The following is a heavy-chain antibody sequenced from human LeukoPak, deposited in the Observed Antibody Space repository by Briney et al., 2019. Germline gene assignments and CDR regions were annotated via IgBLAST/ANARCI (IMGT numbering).Heavy chain of an antibody. CDR2: IYYSGST. CDR1: GGSISSYY. V-gene: IGHV4-59*08. D-gene: IGHD3-22*01. Sequence: ASETLSLTCTVSGGSISSYYWSWIRQPPGKGLEWVGYIYYSGSTNYNPSLKSRVTISVDTSKNQFSLKLSSVTAADTAVYYCARRVYYYDSSGYGGYWLDPWGQGALVTVSS. CDR3: ARRVYYYDSSGYGGYWLDP. J-gene: IGHJ5*02.